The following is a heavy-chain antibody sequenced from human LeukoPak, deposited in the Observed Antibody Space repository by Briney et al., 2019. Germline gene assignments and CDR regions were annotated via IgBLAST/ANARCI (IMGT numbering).Heavy chain of an antibody. CDR3: ARDFNSGGYDSGGDCFDY. V-gene: IGHV3-21*01. D-gene: IGHD5-12*01. J-gene: IGHJ4*02. CDR1: GFTFSSYS. CDR2: ISSSSSYI. Sequence: GGSLRLSCAASGFTFSSYSMNWVRLAPGKGLEWVSSISSSSSYIYYADSVKGRFTISRDNAKNSLYLQMNSLRAEDTAVYYCARDFNSGGYDSGGDCFDYWGQGTLVTVSS.